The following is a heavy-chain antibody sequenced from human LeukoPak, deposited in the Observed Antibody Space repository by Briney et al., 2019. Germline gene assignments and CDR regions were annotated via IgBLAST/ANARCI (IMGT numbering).Heavy chain of an antibody. CDR3: ARDRAPYYYDSSGPPYDMDV. CDR2: INPTGGST. D-gene: IGHD3-22*01. Sequence: ASVKVSCKASGYTFTRYYIHWVRQAPGQGLEWMGIINPTGGSTSHAQKFQGRVTMARDTSTSTVYMELSSLRSEDTAVYYCARDRAPYYYDSSGPPYDMDVWGQGTTVTVSS. V-gene: IGHV1-46*01. CDR1: GYTFTRYY. J-gene: IGHJ6*02.